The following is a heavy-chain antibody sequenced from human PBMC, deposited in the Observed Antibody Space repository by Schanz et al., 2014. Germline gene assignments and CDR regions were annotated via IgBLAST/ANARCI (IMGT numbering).Heavy chain of an antibody. J-gene: IGHJ4*02. CDR2: ISTFRNEDT. CDR1: GYAFTTYG. CDR3: AKVAEEGPHINNWEGDYFDF. Sequence: QVQLVQSGAEVKKPGASVRVSCKVSGYAFTTYGISWVRQAPGQGPEFMGWISTFRNEDTNSAQRFQGRLTMTRDTSATTDYMELSSLTSEDTAVYYCAKVAEEGPHINNWEGDYFDFWGQGTLVTVSS. V-gene: IGHV1-18*01. D-gene: IGHD1-26*01.